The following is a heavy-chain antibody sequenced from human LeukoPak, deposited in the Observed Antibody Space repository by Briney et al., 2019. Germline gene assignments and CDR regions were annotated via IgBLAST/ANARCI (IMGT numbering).Heavy chain of an antibody. CDR2: INAGNGYT. J-gene: IGHJ6*02. D-gene: IGHD1-7*01. Sequence: VTVSCKAXGYXFTTYATHWVRQAPGQRLEWMGWINAGNGYTKSSQRFQGRVTFTRDTSASTAYMELSSLRSEDTAVYYCARGPGITGTAPGLDVWGQGTTVTVSS. CDR1: GYXFTTYA. V-gene: IGHV1-3*01. CDR3: ARGPGITGTAPGLDV.